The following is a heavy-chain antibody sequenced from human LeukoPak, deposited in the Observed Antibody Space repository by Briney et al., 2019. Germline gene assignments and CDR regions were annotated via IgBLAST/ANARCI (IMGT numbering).Heavy chain of an antibody. CDR3: ARATRYYFDY. CDR1: GGSFSSYY. J-gene: IGHJ4*02. CDR2: IYYSGSA. V-gene: IGHV4-59*01. Sequence: SETLSLTCSVSGGSFSSYYWSWIRQPPGKGLEWIGYIYYSGSANYNPSLKSRVTISVDTSKNQFSLKLGSVTAAGTAVYYCARATRYYFDYWGQGTLVTVSS.